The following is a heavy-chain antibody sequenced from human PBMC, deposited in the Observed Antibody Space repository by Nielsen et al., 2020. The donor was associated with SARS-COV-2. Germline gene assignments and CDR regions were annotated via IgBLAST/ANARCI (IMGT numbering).Heavy chain of an antibody. Sequence: SQTLSLTCAVYGGSLSDYYWTWIRQSPGKGLEWIGEINQSGSANYNPSLKSRVTISKDTSKNQFSLQLNSVTAADTAFYYCGYGGGYSYYGMDVWGQGTTVTVSS. V-gene: IGHV4-34*01. D-gene: IGHD4-17*01. CDR3: GYGGGYSYYGMDV. CDR2: INQSGSA. J-gene: IGHJ6*02. CDR1: GGSLSDYY.